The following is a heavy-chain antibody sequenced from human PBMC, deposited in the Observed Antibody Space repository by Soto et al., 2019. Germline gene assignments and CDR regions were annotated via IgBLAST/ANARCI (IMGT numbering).Heavy chain of an antibody. CDR2: IYPGDSDT. V-gene: IGHV5-51*01. CDR3: ARGVRGSFPDEYYYYYGMDV. D-gene: IGHD1-26*01. J-gene: IGHJ6*02. CDR1: GYSFTSYW. Sequence: GESLKISCKGSGYSFTSYWIGWVRQMPGKGLEWMGIIYPGDSDTRYSPSFQGQVTISADKSISTAYLQWSSLKASDTAMYYCARGVRGSFPDEYYYYYGMDVWGQGTTVTVSS.